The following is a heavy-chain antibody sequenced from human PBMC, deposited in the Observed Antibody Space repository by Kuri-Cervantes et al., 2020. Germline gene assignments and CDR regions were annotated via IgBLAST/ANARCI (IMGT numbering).Heavy chain of an antibody. Sequence: ASVKVSCKASGYTFTSYYVHWVRQATGQGLEWMGWMNPNSGNTGYAQKFQGRVTMTRNTSISTAYMELSSLRSEDTAVYYCARGYYGSGSLRVYYYYGMDVWGQGTTVTVSS. V-gene: IGHV1-8*02. J-gene: IGHJ6*02. CDR3: ARGYYGSGSLRVYYYYGMDV. D-gene: IGHD3-10*01. CDR2: MNPNSGNT. CDR1: GYTFTSYY.